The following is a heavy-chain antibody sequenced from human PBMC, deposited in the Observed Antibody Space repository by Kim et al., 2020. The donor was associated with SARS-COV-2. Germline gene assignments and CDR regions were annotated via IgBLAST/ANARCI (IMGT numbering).Heavy chain of an antibody. J-gene: IGHJ3*02. CDR2: ISPDSDFA. CDR3: AKGFSLLCNIDAIDI. D-gene: IGHD2-15*01. Sequence: GGSLRLSCAALGFTFYGYAMNWVRQTPGKGLEWVSTISPDSDFADYADSVKGRFTISRDNANTFLFLQMNSLRPEDTAFYYCAKGFSLLCNIDAIDIWGQGTMVTVSS. V-gene: IGHV3-9*01. CDR1: GFTFYGYA.